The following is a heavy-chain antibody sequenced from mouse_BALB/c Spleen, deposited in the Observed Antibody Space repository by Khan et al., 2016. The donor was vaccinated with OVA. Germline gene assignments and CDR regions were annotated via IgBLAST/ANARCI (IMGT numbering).Heavy chain of an antibody. D-gene: IGHD1-2*01. CDR1: GYTFTDYN. CDR3: SRSGYGSFGY. Sequence: VQLQQSGPELVKPGASVKISCKSSGYTFTDYNMDWVKQRQGESLAWIGYIFPNTGDTGYNQKFKTKATLTVDVSASTAYMELRSLTSEDSAVYFCSRSGYGSFGYWGQGTLVTVSA. CDR2: IFPNTGDT. J-gene: IGHJ3*01. V-gene: IGHV1S29*02.